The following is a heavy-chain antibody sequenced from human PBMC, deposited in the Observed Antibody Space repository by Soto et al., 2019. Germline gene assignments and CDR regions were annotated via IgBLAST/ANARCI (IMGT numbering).Heavy chain of an antibody. CDR1: GGSFSGYY. CDR3: ARVLREHYYYYGMDV. CDR2: INHSGTT. V-gene: IGHV4-34*01. J-gene: IGHJ6*02. D-gene: IGHD4-17*01. Sequence: QVQLQQWGAGLLKPSDTLSLSCAVYGGSFSGYYWGWIRQPPGKGLEWTGEINHSGTTNYNPSLKRRVTISVDTSKNQFSLKLSSVTAADTAVYYCARVLREHYYYYGMDVWGQGTTVTVSS.